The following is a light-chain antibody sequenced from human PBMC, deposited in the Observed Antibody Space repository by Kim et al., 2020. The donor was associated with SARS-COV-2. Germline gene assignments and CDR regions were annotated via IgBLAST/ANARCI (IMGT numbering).Light chain of an antibody. CDR3: QQSLTTPYT. CDR1: QTIITY. Sequence: SASVGDRVTIPCRASQTIITYLTWYQQKPGTPPKLLIYATSNLQSGVPSTFSGSGSGTDFTLTISSLRPEDFATYYCQQSLTTPYTFGQGTKLEI. V-gene: IGKV1-39*01. CDR2: ATS. J-gene: IGKJ2*01.